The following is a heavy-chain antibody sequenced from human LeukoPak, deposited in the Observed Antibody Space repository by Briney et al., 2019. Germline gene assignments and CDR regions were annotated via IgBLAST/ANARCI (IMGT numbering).Heavy chain of an antibody. D-gene: IGHD3-16*02. CDR3: AKDSEYDYVWGSYRLSLDY. CDR2: ISGSGGST. CDR1: GFTFSSYA. V-gene: IGHV3-23*01. J-gene: IGHJ4*02. Sequence: GGSLRLSCAASGFTFSSYAMSWVRQAPGKGLEWVSAISGSGGSTYYADSVKGRFTISRDNSKNTLYLQMNSLRAEDTAAYYCAKDSEYDYVWGSYRLSLDYWGQGTLVTVSS.